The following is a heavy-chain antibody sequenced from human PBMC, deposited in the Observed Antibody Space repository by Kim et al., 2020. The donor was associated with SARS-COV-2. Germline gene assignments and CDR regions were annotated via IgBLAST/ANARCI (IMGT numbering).Heavy chain of an antibody. Sequence: GGSLRLSCAASGFTFSSYSMHWVRQAPGKGLEWVAVIWYDGSNKYYADSVKGRFTISRDNSKNTLYLQMNSLRAEDTAVYYCVSGLAGIAGAGSLDYWGQGTLVTVSS. J-gene: IGHJ4*02. CDR1: GFTFSSYS. V-gene: IGHV3-33*01. CDR3: VSGLAGIAGAGSLDY. CDR2: IWYDGSNK. D-gene: IGHD6-13*01.